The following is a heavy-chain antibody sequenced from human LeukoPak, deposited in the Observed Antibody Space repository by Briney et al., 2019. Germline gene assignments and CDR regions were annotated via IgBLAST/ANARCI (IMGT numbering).Heavy chain of an antibody. D-gene: IGHD1-26*01. CDR2: ISWDSVTI. V-gene: IGHV3-9*01. CDR1: GFTFDEYA. J-gene: IGHJ4*02. CDR3: ARDKIVGATQFDY. Sequence: HSGGSLRLSCAASGFTFDEYAMHWVRQTPGKGLEWVSSISWDSVTIGYGDSVKGRFTISRDNAKNSLYLQMKSLRDEDTAVYYCARDKIVGATQFDYWGQGTLVTVSS.